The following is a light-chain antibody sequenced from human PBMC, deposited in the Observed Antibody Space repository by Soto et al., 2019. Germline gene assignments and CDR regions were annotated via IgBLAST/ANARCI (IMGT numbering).Light chain of an antibody. CDR3: HHYNSYSEA. J-gene: IGKJ1*01. Sequence: DIQMTQSPSTLSGSVGDRVTITFRASQTISSWLAWYQQKPGKAPKLLIYKASTLKSGVPSRFSGSGSGTEFTLPISSLQPDDFATYYCHHYNSYSEAFGQGTKADI. CDR2: KAS. CDR1: QTISSW. V-gene: IGKV1-5*03.